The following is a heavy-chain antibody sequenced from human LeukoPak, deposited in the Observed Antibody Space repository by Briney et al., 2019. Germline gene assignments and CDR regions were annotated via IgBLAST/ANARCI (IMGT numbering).Heavy chain of an antibody. Sequence: GGSLRLSCAASGFTFSDYSMSWIRQAPGKGLEWVGRIKSKTDGGTTDYAAPVKGRFTISRDDSRNTLYLQMNSLKIEDTAVYYCSTSPPRATVTTDWGQGTLVTVSS. J-gene: IGHJ4*02. CDR2: IKSKTDGGTT. V-gene: IGHV3-15*01. D-gene: IGHD4-17*01. CDR3: STSPPRATVTTD. CDR1: GFTFSDYS.